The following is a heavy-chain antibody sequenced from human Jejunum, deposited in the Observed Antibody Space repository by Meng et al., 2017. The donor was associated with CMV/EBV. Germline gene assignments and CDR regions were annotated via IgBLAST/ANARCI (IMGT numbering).Heavy chain of an antibody. Sequence: SCKGSGYKFTTDWIAWVRQAPGKGLEWVGRIKTEADGETADFGGTMKGRFTVSRDDSTNTLYLQMNSLQNDDTGIYYCTTRYFGYWGQGTLVTVSS. J-gene: IGHJ4*02. CDR3: TTRYFGY. CDR2: IKTEADGETA. CDR1: GYKFTTDW. V-gene: IGHV3-15*01.